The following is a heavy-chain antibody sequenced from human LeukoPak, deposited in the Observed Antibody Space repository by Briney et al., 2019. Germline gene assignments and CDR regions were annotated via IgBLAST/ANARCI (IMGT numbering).Heavy chain of an antibody. CDR1: GYTLTELS. D-gene: IGHD3-22*01. Sequence: SVKVSCKVSGYTLTELSMHWVRQAPGKGLEWMGGFDPKDGETIYAQKFQGRVTMTEDTSKDKAYMELSSLISEDTAVYYCATLGYDSSGYYVPHDYWGQGTLVTVSS. V-gene: IGHV1-24*01. J-gene: IGHJ4*02. CDR3: ATLGYDSSGYYVPHDY. CDR2: FDPKDGET.